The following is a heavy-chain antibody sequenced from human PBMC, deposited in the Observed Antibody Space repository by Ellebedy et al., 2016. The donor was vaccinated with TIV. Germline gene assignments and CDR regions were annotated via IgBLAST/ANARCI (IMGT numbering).Heavy chain of an antibody. CDR3: VRSLYVGASIDY. Sequence: SETLSLTCTLSGGTTGNYYWNWIRQPPGKGLEWIGNVKYIGSTNYNHSLTSRVSISVDSSKKQYFLNLRPVTAADTPVYYCVRSLYVGASIDYWGQGTLVTVSS. CDR1: GGTTGNYY. J-gene: IGHJ4*02. CDR2: VKYIGST. D-gene: IGHD1-26*01. V-gene: IGHV4-59*08.